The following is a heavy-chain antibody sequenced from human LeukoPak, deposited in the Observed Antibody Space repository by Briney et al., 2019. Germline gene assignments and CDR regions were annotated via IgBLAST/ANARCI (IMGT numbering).Heavy chain of an antibody. Sequence: GGSLGLSCATSGFTFGDYAIHWVRQVPGKGLEWVSGINWNSGTIVYADSVKGRFTISRDNAKNSLYLQMNSLRAEDTAFYYCAKDAIQWELLRGYFDYWGQGTLVTVSS. CDR2: INWNSGTI. V-gene: IGHV3-9*01. CDR3: AKDAIQWELLRGYFDY. D-gene: IGHD1-26*01. CDR1: GFTFGDYA. J-gene: IGHJ4*02.